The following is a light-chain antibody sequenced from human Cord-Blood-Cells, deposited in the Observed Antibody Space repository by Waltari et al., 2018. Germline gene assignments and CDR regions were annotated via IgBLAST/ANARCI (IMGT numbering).Light chain of an antibody. CDR1: SSDVGGYNY. CDR3: SSYTSSSTFV. J-gene: IGLJ3*02. Sequence: QSALTQPASVSGSPGQSITISCTGTSSDVGGYNYVSWYQQHPGKAPKLMIYDVSKRPSGVSNRFSGSKSGNTASLNISGLQAEDEADYYCSSYTSSSTFVFGGGTKLTVL. V-gene: IGLV2-14*01. CDR2: DVS.